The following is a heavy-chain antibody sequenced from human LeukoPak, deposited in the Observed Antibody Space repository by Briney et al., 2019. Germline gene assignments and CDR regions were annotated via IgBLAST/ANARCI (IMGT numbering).Heavy chain of an antibody. J-gene: IGHJ4*02. CDR3: ARWQYWDTGGYFDY. Sequence: SETPSLTCNVPEGPVSGGGYYWSWIRQPPGKDLEWIGYIYYSGSTYYNPSLKSRVTISVDTSKNQVSLKLSSVTAADTAVYYCARWQYWDTGGYFDYWGQGTLVTVSS. D-gene: IGHD2-8*02. CDR1: EGPVSGGGYY. CDR2: IYYSGST. V-gene: IGHV4-31*03.